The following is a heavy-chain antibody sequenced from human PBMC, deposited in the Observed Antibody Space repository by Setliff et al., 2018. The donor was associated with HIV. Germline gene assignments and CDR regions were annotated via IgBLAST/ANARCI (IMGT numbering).Heavy chain of an antibody. CDR3: GSEKKAWSVSDSFYEY. CDR1: GLSMSYNY. V-gene: IGHV4-59*01. D-gene: IGHD3-3*01. Sequence: SETLSLTCTVSGLSMSYNYWTWIRQSPGKGLEWIGYVHYSGSTRYNPSLKSRVTISVDTSKKKFSLKLTSMTATDTAVYYCGSEKKAWSVSDSFYEYWGQGVPVTVSS. CDR2: VHYSGST. J-gene: IGHJ4*02.